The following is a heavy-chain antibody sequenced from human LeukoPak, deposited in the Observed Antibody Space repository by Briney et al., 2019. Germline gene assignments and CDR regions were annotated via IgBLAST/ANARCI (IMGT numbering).Heavy chain of an antibody. Sequence: GASLKISCKGSGYSFTSYWIGWVRQMPGKGLEWMGIIYPGDSDTRYSPSFQGQVTISADKSISTAYLQWSSLKASDTAMYYCARRSGSAVAYFDYWGQGTLVTVSP. V-gene: IGHV5-51*01. J-gene: IGHJ4*02. CDR1: GYSFTSYW. D-gene: IGHD6-19*01. CDR3: ARRSGSAVAYFDY. CDR2: IYPGDSDT.